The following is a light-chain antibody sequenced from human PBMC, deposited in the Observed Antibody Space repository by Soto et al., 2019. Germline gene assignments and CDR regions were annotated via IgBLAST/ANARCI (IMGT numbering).Light chain of an antibody. V-gene: IGLV2-14*01. J-gene: IGLJ1*01. Sequence: QSALTQPASVSGSPGQSITISCTGTSSAVGGYNYVSWYQQHPGKAPKLMIYDVSNRPSGVSNRFSGSKSGNTASLTISGLQAEDEADYYCSSYTSSSSDVFGTGTKVTVL. CDR3: SSYTSSSSDV. CDR1: SSAVGGYNY. CDR2: DVS.